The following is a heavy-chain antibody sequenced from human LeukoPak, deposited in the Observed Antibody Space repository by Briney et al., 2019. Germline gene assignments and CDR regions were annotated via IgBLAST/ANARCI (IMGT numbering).Heavy chain of an antibody. CDR1: GFTFSSYA. CDR3: ARVRTYYYGSGSYLYFDY. D-gene: IGHD3-10*01. Sequence: GRSLRLSCAASGFTFSSYAMHWVRQAPGKGLEWVAVISYDGSNKYYADSVKGRFTISRDNSKNTLYLQMNSLRAEDTAVYYCARVRTYYYGSGSYLYFDYWGQGTLVTVSS. CDR2: ISYDGSNK. V-gene: IGHV3-30-3*01. J-gene: IGHJ4*02.